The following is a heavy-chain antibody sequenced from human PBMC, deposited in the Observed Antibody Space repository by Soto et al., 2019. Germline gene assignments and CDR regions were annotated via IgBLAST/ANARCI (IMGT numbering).Heavy chain of an antibody. CDR2: ISAYNGNT. J-gene: IGHJ6*02. V-gene: IGHV1-18*01. CDR3: ARVIARHYYDSRKVLSGMDV. D-gene: IGHD3-22*01. CDR1: GYTFTSYG. Sequence: QVQLVQSGAEVKKPGASVKVSCKASGYTFTSYGISWVRQAPGQGLEWMGWISAYNGNTNYAQKLQGRVTMTTDTSTSTAYMELRSLRSDDTAVYYCARVIARHYYDSRKVLSGMDVWGQGTTVTVSS.